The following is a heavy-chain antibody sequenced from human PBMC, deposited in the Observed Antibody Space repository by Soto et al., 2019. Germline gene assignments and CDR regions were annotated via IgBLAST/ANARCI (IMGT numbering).Heavy chain of an antibody. D-gene: IGHD5-18*01. Sequence: EVQLVESGGGLVQPGGSLRLSCAASGFTFSSYWMHWVRQAPGKGLVWVSRINNDGSRTSYADSVKGRFTISRDNAKNILYLQMNTLGAEDTAVYFCARDVQLQSFDSWGQGTLVTVSS. CDR1: GFTFSSYW. J-gene: IGHJ4*02. V-gene: IGHV3-74*01. CDR3: ARDVQLQSFDS. CDR2: INNDGSRT.